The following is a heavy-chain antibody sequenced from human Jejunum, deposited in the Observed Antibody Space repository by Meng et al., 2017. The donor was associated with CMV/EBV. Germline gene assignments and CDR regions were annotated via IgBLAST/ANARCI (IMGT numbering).Heavy chain of an antibody. J-gene: IGHJ4*02. D-gene: IGHD3-22*01. CDR2: IKSNTDSGTA. V-gene: IGHV3-15*01. CDR3: TTRTSGHYYDSSGYYY. Sequence: FNNAWMTWVRQGPGKGLEWVGRIKSNTDSGTADYAAPVKGRFTISRDDLKNTLYLHMNSLRTEDTAVYYCTTRTSGHYYDSSGYYYWGQGTLVTVSS. CDR1: FNNAW.